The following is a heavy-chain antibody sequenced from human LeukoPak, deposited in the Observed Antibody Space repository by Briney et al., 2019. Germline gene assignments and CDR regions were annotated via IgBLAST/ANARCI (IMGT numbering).Heavy chain of an antibody. J-gene: IGHJ6*02. D-gene: IGHD4-11*01. CDR3: ARTDYSYYYYYGMDV. CDR2: MNPNSGNT. CDR1: GYTFTSYD. Sequence: ASVKVSCKASGYTFTSYDINWVRQATGQGLGWMGWMNPNSGNTGYAQKFQGRVTMTRNTSISTAYMELNSLRSEDTAVYYCARTDYSYYYYYGMDVWGQGTTVTVSS. V-gene: IGHV1-8*01.